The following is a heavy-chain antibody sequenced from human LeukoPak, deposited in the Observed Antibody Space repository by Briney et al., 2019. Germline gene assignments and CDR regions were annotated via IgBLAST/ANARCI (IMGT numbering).Heavy chain of an antibody. CDR3: TTDSSYIGY. CDR1: GFTFGNAW. Sequence: GGSLRLSCAASGFTFGNAWMSWVRQAPGKGLEWVGRIKSKTDGGTTDYAAPVKGRLTISRGDSKNTLYLQMNSLKTEDTAVYYCTTDSSYIGYWGQGPLVTVSS. CDR2: IKSKTDGGTT. D-gene: IGHD3-16*01. J-gene: IGHJ4*02. V-gene: IGHV3-15*01.